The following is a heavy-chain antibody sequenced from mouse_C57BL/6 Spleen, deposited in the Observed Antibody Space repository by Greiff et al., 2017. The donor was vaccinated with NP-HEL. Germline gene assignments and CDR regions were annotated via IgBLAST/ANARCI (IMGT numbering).Heavy chain of an antibody. Sequence: QVQLQQSGPGLVQPSQSLSITCTVSGFSLTSYGVHWVRQSPGKGLEWLGVIWSGGSTDYNAAFISRLSISKDNSKSQVFFKMNSLQADDTAIYYCARKGDGYYEYYAMDYWGQGTSVTVSS. CDR2: IWSGGST. CDR3: ARKGDGYYEYYAMDY. CDR1: GFSLTSYG. J-gene: IGHJ4*01. D-gene: IGHD2-3*01. V-gene: IGHV2-2*01.